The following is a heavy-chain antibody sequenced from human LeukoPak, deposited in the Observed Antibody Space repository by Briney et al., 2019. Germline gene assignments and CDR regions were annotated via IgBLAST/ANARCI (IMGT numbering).Heavy chain of an antibody. D-gene: IGHD6-19*01. J-gene: IGHJ4*02. CDR1: GFSFSNYA. CDR2: ISTNGGTK. Sequence: PGGSLRLSCAASGFSFSNYAINWVRQSPSMWLEWVSNISTNGGTKYYAGSVKGRFTISRDNAKNSLYLQMNSLRAEDTGVYFCSKLAVASADSWGQGTLVTVSS. V-gene: IGHV3-48*03. CDR3: SKLAVASADS.